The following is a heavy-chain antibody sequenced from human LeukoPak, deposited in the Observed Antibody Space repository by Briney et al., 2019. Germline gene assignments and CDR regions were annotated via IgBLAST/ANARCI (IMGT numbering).Heavy chain of an antibody. CDR2: ISGSGGST. CDR3: AKAQPPIQSTLGGYSYGLIFDY. CDR1: GFTFSSYA. Sequence: GGSLRLSCAASGFTFSSYAMSWVRQAPGKGLEWVSAISGSGGSTYYADSVKGRFTISRDNSKNTLYLQMNSLRAEDTAVYYCAKAQPPIQSTLGGYSYGLIFDYWGQGTLVTVSS. V-gene: IGHV3-23*01. D-gene: IGHD5-18*01. J-gene: IGHJ4*02.